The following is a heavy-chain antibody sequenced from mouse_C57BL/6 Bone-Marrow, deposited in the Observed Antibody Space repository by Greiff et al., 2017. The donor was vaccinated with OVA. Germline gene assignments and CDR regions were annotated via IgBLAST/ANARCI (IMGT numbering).Heavy chain of an antibody. J-gene: IGHJ3*01. CDR1: GYTFTSYW. D-gene: IGHD1-1*01. CDR3: AREGDYYGSSSFAY. V-gene: IGHV1-7*01. Sequence: VQLQQSGAELAKPGASVKLSCKASGYTFTSYWMHWVKQRPGQGLEWIGYINPSSGYTKYNQKFKGKATLTADKSSSTAYMQLSSLTYEDSAVYYCAREGDYYGSSSFAYWGQGTLVTVSA. CDR2: INPSSGYT.